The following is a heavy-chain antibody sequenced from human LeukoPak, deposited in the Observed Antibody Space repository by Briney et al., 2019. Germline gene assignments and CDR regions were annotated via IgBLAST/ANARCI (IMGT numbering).Heavy chain of an antibody. Sequence: GGSPRLSCAASGFTFSSFGMHWVRQSPGKGLEWVAVIWYDGSTKVYADSVKGRFTISKDNSRNTLYLQVNSLRAEDTAVYYCARDRYRSMLSVFEYWGQGVLVTVSS. J-gene: IGHJ1*01. CDR1: GFTFSSFG. V-gene: IGHV3-33*01. CDR3: ARDRYRSMLSVFEY. D-gene: IGHD6-13*01. CDR2: IWYDGSTK.